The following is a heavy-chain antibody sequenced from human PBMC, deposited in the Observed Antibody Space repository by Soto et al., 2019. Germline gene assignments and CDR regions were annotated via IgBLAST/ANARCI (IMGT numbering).Heavy chain of an antibody. J-gene: IGHJ5*02. V-gene: IGHV1-58*01. D-gene: IGHD2-2*01. CDR1: GLTFTNSA. Sequence: GASVKVSCKASGLTFTNSAVQWVRQARGQRLEWMGWIVVGSGNTDYAQKFRERVTITADKSTSTAYMELSSLRSEDTAVYCCARDHCSSTSCYRWFDPWGQGTLVTVSS. CDR2: IVVGSGNT. CDR3: ARDHCSSTSCYRWFDP.